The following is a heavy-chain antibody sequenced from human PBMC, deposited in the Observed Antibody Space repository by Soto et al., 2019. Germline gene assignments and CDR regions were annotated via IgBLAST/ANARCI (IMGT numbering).Heavy chain of an antibody. D-gene: IGHD2-15*01. CDR3: ARDRPYCSGGSCYAYYYYGMDV. J-gene: IGHJ6*02. CDR2: IYYSGST. CDR1: GGSISSYY. Sequence: QVQLQESCAGLVKPSETLSLTCTVSGGSISSYYWSWIRQPPGKGLEWIGYIYYSGSTNYNPSLKSRVTISVDTSKNQFSLKLSSVTAADTAVYYCARDRPYCSGGSCYAYYYYGMDVWGQGTTVTVSS. V-gene: IGHV4-59*01.